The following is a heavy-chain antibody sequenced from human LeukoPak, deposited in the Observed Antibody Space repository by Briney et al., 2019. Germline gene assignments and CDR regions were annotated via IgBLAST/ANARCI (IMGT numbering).Heavy chain of an antibody. D-gene: IGHD3-22*01. V-gene: IGHV4-38-2*02. CDR2: IYHSGST. Sequence: SETLSLTCTVSGYSISSGYYWGWIRQPPGKGLEWIGNIYHSGSTNYNPSLKSRVTISVDTSKNQFSLKLSSVTAADTAVYYCAREWTYYDSSGQNQPYYYMDVWGKGTTVTVSS. CDR3: AREWTYYDSSGQNQPYYYMDV. J-gene: IGHJ6*03. CDR1: GYSISSGYY.